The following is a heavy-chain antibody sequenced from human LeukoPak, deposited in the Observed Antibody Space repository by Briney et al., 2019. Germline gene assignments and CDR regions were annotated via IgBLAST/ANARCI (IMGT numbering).Heavy chain of an antibody. CDR3: ARGRSSGWYMDFDY. CDR2: IIPIFGTA. Sequence: ASVKVSCKASGGTFSSYAISWVRQAPGQGLEWMGGIIPIFGTANYAQKFQGRVTITADESTSTAYMELSSLRSEDTAVYYCARGRSSGWYMDFDYWGQGTLVTVSS. V-gene: IGHV1-69*13. J-gene: IGHJ4*02. D-gene: IGHD6-19*01. CDR1: GGTFSSYA.